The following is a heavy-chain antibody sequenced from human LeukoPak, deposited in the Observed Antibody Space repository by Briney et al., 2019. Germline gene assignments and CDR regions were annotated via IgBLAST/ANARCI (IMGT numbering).Heavy chain of an antibody. CDR3: ARLASGSYGPLTPFDY. J-gene: IGHJ4*02. D-gene: IGHD1-26*01. CDR2: IYYSGST. Sequence: SETLSLTCTVSGGSISSYYWGWIRQPPGKGLEWIGDIYYSGSTNYNPSLKSRVTISVDTSKNQFSLRLSSVTAADTAVYYSARLASGSYGPLTPFDYWGQGTLVTVSS. V-gene: IGHV4-59*08. CDR1: GGSISSYY.